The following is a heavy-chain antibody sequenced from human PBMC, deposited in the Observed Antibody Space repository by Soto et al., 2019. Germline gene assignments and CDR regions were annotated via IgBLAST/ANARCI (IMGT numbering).Heavy chain of an antibody. V-gene: IGHV3-23*01. D-gene: IGHD3-10*01. Sequence: GGSLRLSCAASGFTFSTYAMSWVRQAPGKGLEWVSTISSSGGNTYYTDSVKGRFTISRDNSKNTLYLQMNSLRAEDTAIYYCAKRPTSTGFGDPFDIWGQGTMVTVSS. CDR3: AKRPTSTGFGDPFDI. CDR2: ISSSGGNT. CDR1: GFTFSTYA. J-gene: IGHJ3*02.